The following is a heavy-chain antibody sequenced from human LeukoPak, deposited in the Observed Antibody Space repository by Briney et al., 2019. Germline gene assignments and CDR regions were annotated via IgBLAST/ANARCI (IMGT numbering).Heavy chain of an antibody. CDR1: GFTFSSYA. D-gene: IGHD6-13*01. V-gene: IGHV3-23*01. J-gene: IGHJ4*02. CDR2: ISGSGGST. Sequence: PGGSLRLSCAASGFTFSSYAMSWVRQAPGKGLEWVSAISGSGGSTNYADSVKGRFTISRDNSKNTLYLQMNSLRAEDTAVYYCAKKDGIAAAAKIPFKYWDQGTLVTVSS. CDR3: AKKDGIAAAAKIPFKY.